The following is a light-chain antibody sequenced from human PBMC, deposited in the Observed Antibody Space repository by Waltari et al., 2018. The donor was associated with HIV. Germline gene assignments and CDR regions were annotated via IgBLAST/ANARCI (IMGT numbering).Light chain of an antibody. Sequence: GTVTLTCASSTGAVTSGNCPYWFQRRPGQAPKTLLYDTSNRHSWTPARFSGSLLGGKAALTLSGAQFEDEADYFCLLSFNGVVVFGGGTSLTVL. J-gene: IGLJ2*01. V-gene: IGLV7-46*01. CDR2: DTS. CDR1: TGAVTSGNC. CDR3: LLSFNGVVV.